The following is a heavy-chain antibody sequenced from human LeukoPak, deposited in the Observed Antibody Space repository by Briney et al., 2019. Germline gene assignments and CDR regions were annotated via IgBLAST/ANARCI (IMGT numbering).Heavy chain of an antibody. Sequence: KSSETLSLTCSVSGGSISSYYWSWIRQPPGKGLDWIGYIYSSGSTTYNPSLRSRVTISVDTSKNEFSLKLSSVTAADTAVYYCVRGYYSDNSGYYPWYFDLWGRGTLVTVSS. D-gene: IGHD3-22*01. CDR2: IYSSGST. V-gene: IGHV4-59*01. CDR3: VRGYYSDNSGYYPWYFDL. J-gene: IGHJ2*01. CDR1: GGSISSYY.